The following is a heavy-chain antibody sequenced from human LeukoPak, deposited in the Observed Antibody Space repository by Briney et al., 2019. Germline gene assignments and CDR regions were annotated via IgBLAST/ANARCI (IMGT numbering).Heavy chain of an antibody. D-gene: IGHD3-3*01. CDR1: GGSISSHY. J-gene: IGHJ6*03. CDR3: ARVGFWSGYLYYYYYMDV. CDR2: IYYSGST. Sequence: PSETLSLTCTVSGGSISSHYWSWIRQPPGKGLEWIGYIYYSGSTNYNPSLKSRVTISVDTSKNQFSLKLSSVTAADTAVYYCARVGFWSGYLYYYYYMDVWGKGTTATVSS. V-gene: IGHV4-59*11.